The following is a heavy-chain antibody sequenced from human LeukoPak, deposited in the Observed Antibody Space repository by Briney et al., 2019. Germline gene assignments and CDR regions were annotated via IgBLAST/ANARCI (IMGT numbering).Heavy chain of an antibody. J-gene: IGHJ2*01. D-gene: IGHD5-24*01. V-gene: IGHV3-30*02. Sequence: PGGSLRLSCAASGFTFSSYGMHWVRQAPGKGLEWVAFIRDDGSNKYYADSVKGRFTISRDNSNNTLYLQMGSLRAEDMAVYYCARDVGLGWLQAPSLWGRGTLVTVSS. CDR1: GFTFSSYG. CDR2: IRDDGSNK. CDR3: ARDVGLGWLQAPSL.